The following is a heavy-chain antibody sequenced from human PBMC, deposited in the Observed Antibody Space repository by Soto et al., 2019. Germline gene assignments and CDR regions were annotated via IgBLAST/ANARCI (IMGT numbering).Heavy chain of an antibody. J-gene: IGHJ4*02. Sequence: EVQLVESGGGLVKPGGSLRLSCAASGFTFSSYSMNWVRQAPGKGLEWVSSISSSSSYIYYADSVKGRFTISRDNAKNPLYPKMNSVRAEDTAVYYCARYQIAYCGGDCRGYWGQGTLVNVSS. D-gene: IGHD2-21*02. CDR1: GFTFSSYS. CDR3: ARYQIAYCGGDCRGY. V-gene: IGHV3-21*01. CDR2: ISSSSSYI.